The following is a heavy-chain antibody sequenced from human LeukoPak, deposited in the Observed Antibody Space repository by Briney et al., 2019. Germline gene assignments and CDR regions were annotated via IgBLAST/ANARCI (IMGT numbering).Heavy chain of an antibody. V-gene: IGHV4-39*01. D-gene: IGHD6-13*01. CDR1: GGSISSSRYY. Sequence: PSETLSLTCTVSGGSISSSRYYWGWIRQPPGKGLEWIGSIYYSGSTYYNPSLKSRVTISVDTSKNQFSLKLSSVTAADTAVYYCARLIAAAGTGYWGQGTLVTVSS. CDR2: IYYSGST. J-gene: IGHJ4*02. CDR3: ARLIAAAGTGY.